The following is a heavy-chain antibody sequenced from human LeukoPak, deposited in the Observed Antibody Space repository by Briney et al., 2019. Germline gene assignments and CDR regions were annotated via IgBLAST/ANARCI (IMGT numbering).Heavy chain of an antibody. CDR1: GFTFSSYW. Sequence: PGGSLRLSCAASGFTFSSYWMSWVRQAPGKGLEWVANIKQDGSEKYYVDSVKGRLTISRDNAKNSLYLRMNSLRPDDTAVYHCARQDSSGYSLYWGQGTLVTVSS. CDR2: IKQDGSEK. CDR3: ARQDSSGYSLY. V-gene: IGHV3-7*01. D-gene: IGHD3-22*01. J-gene: IGHJ4*02.